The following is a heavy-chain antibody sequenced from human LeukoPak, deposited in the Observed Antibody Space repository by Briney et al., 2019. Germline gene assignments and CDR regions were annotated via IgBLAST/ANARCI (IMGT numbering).Heavy chain of an antibody. Sequence: SETLSLTCAVYGGSFSGYYWSWIRQPPGKGLEWIGEINHSGSTNYNPSLKSRVTISVDTSKNQFSLKLSSVTAVDTAVYYCARVKIQLWLPRWFDPWAREPWSPSPQ. CDR3: ARVKIQLWLPRWFDP. CDR1: GGSFSGYY. D-gene: IGHD5-18*01. J-gene: IGHJ5*02. V-gene: IGHV4-34*01. CDR2: INHSGST.